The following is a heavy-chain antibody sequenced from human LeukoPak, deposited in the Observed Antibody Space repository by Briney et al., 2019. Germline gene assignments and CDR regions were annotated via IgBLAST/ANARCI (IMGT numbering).Heavy chain of an antibody. CDR2: IKSKTDGGTT. V-gene: IGHV3-15*01. Sequence: GGSLRLSCAASGFTFSNAWMSWVRQAPGKGLEWDGRIKSKTDGGTTDYTAPVKGRFTISRDDSKNTLYLQMNSLKTEDTAVYYCTTGPFDYYGSASYLANGMDVWGQGTTVTVSS. CDR1: GFTFSNAW. CDR3: TTGPFDYYGSASYLANGMDV. D-gene: IGHD3-10*01. J-gene: IGHJ6*02.